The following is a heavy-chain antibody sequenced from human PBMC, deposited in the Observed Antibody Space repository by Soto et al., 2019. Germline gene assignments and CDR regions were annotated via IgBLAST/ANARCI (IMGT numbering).Heavy chain of an antibody. CDR1: GYTFTSYD. CDR2: MNPNSGNT. V-gene: IGHV1-8*01. J-gene: IGHJ4*02. CDR3: ARGPYYYDSSGYYYNY. D-gene: IGHD3-22*01. Sequence: ASVRVSCKASGYTFTSYDINWVRQATGQGLEWMGWMNPNSGNTGYAQKFQGRVTMTRNTSISTAYMELSSLRSEDTAVYYCARGPYYYDSSGYYYNYWGQGTLVTVSS.